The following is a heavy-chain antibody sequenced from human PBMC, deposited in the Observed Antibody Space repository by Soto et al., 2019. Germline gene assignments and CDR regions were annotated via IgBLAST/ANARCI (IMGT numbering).Heavy chain of an antibody. Sequence: ASVKVSCKASGYTFTGYYMHWVRQAPGQGLEWMGWINPNSGGTNYAQKFQGWVTMTRDTSISTAYMELSRLRSDDTAVYYCARAFRPSPYSGYEYFDYWGQGTLVTVSS. CDR3: ARAFRPSPYSGYEYFDY. CDR1: GYTFTGYY. CDR2: INPNSGGT. V-gene: IGHV1-2*04. D-gene: IGHD5-12*01. J-gene: IGHJ4*02.